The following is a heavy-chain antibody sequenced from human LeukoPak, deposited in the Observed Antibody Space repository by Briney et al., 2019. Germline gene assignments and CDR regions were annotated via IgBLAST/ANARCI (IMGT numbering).Heavy chain of an antibody. V-gene: IGHV1-2*02. CDR3: AVIDIAVARNFDY. Sequence: GASVKVSCKASGYTFTGYYMHWVRQAPGQGLEWMGWINPNSGGTNYAQKFQGRVTMTRDTSISTAYMELSRLRSDDTAVYYCAVIDIAVARNFDYWGQGTLVTVSS. CDR1: GYTFTGYY. CDR2: INPNSGGT. D-gene: IGHD6-19*01. J-gene: IGHJ4*02.